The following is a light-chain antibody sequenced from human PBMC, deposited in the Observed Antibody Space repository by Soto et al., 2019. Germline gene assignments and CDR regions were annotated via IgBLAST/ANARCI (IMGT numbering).Light chain of an antibody. CDR1: QSVSSSY. V-gene: IGKV3-20*01. CDR2: DTS. CDR3: QPCGSSPS. Sequence: EIVLTQSPGTLSLSPGERATLSCRASQSVSSSYLAWYQQKPGQAPRLLIYDTSSRATGIPDRFSGSGSGTDFTLATSRLEPEDFAVYYCQPCGSSPSFGQGTKVALK. J-gene: IGKJ1*01.